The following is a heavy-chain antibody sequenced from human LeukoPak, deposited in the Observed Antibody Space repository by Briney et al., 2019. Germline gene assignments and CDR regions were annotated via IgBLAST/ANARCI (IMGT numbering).Heavy chain of an antibody. CDR3: ARTPGGSRTNWFDP. J-gene: IGHJ5*02. D-gene: IGHD3-16*01. Sequence: ASVKVFCKASGYTFTNYGISWVRQAPGQGLEWMGWINAYNGDTNYAQKLQGRVTMTTDTSTSTAYMELRSLRSDDTAVYYCARTPGGSRTNWFDPWGQGTLVTVSS. CDR2: INAYNGDT. CDR1: GYTFTNYG. V-gene: IGHV1-18*01.